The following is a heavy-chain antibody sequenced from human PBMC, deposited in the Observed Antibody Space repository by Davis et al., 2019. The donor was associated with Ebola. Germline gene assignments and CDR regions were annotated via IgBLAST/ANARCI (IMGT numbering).Heavy chain of an antibody. D-gene: IGHD1-26*01. J-gene: IGHJ4*02. CDR2: ISAYNGNT. Sequence: AASVKVSCKASGYTFTSYGISWVRQAPGQGLEWMGWISAYNGNTNYAQKFQGRVTITADKSTSTAYMELSSLRSEDTAVYYCARDGVGATSFWGQGTLVTVSS. CDR3: ARDGVGATSF. CDR1: GYTFTSYG. V-gene: IGHV1-18*01.